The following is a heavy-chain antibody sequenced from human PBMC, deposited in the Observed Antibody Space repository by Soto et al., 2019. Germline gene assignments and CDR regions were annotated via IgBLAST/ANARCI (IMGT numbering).Heavy chain of an antibody. Sequence: SETLSLTCTVSGGSISSSSYYWAWNRQSPGKGLEWIGEINHSGSTNYNPSLKSRVTISVDTSKNQFSLKLSSVTAADTAVYYCARVSRPYYYGSGSYYNVNAFDIWGQGTMVTVSS. J-gene: IGHJ3*02. D-gene: IGHD3-10*01. CDR2: INHSGST. CDR3: ARVSRPYYYGSGSYYNVNAFDI. CDR1: GGSISSSSYY. V-gene: IGHV4-39*07.